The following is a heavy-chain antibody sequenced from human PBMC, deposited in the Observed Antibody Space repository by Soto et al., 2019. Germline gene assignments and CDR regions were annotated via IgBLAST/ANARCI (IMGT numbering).Heavy chain of an antibody. J-gene: IGHJ6*02. CDR3: VREADV. CDR1: GFIFSTSS. Sequence: EVQLLESGGGLVQPGGSLTVSCEASGFIFSTSSMTWVRQGPGKGLEWVAAVSPSGDTTHYADSLKGRLTISRDNSKNTVSLQMNSLSADDTGLYYCVREADVWGQGISVTVSS. V-gene: IGHV3-23*01. CDR2: VSPSGDTT.